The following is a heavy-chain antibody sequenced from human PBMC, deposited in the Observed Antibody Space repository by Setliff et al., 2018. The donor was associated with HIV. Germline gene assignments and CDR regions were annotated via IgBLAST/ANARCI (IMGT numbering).Heavy chain of an antibody. D-gene: IGHD1-26*01. CDR3: AVSGWELRDYYYYYGMDV. J-gene: IGHJ6*02. Sequence: GGSLRLSCAASGFTFSSYAMHWVRQAPGKGLEWVAAISYDGSNKYYADSVKGRFTISRDNSKNTLYLQMNSLRAEDTAVYYCAVSGWELRDYYYYYGMDVWGQGTTVTVSS. CDR1: GFTFSSYA. V-gene: IGHV3-30*01. CDR2: ISYDGSNK.